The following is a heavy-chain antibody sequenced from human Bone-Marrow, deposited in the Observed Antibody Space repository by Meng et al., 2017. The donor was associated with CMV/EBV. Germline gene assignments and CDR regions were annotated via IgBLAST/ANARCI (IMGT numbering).Heavy chain of an antibody. V-gene: IGHV1-69*05. CDR3: ARGPGLRLHWYFDL. CDR2: IIPIFGTA. J-gene: IGHJ2*01. D-gene: IGHD1-14*01. Sequence: SVKVSCKASGGTFSSYAISWVRQAPGQGLEWMGGIIPIFGTANYAQKFQGRVTITTDESTSTAYMELSSLRSEDTAVYYCARGPGLRLHWYFDLWGRSTLVTVSS. CDR1: GGTFSSYA.